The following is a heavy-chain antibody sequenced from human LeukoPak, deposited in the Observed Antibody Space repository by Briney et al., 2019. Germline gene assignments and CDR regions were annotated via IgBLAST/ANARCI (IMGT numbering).Heavy chain of an antibody. V-gene: IGHV1-69*05. Sequence: SVKVSCKASGGTFSSYAISWVRQAPGQGLEWMGRIIPIFGTANYAQKFQGRVTITTDESTSTAYMELSSLRSEDTAVYYCARDLMVYAGLRPMNAFDIWGQGTMVTVSS. CDR1: GGTFSSYA. D-gene: IGHD2-8*01. CDR2: IIPIFGTA. CDR3: ARDLMVYAGLRPMNAFDI. J-gene: IGHJ3*02.